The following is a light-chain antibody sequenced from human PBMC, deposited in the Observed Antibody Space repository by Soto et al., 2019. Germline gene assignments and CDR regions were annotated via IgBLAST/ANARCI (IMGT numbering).Light chain of an antibody. Sequence: ETVMTQSPATLSVSPGDRATLSCRASQSVSRSYLGWYQQKPGQAPRLLMYGASIRAAGVPDRFSGSGSGTEFTLTISRLEPEDFTVYYCHHYETFGQGTKV. V-gene: IGKV3-20*01. CDR2: GAS. J-gene: IGKJ1*01. CDR1: QSVSRSY. CDR3: HHYET.